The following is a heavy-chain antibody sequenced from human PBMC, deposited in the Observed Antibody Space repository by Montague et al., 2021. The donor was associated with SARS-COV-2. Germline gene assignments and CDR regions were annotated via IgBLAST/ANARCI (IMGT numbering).Heavy chain of an antibody. D-gene: IGHD1-26*01. Sequence: SLRLSCAASGFTFSDFYMSWIRQAPGKGLECVSYISSTTIYTNYADSVKGRFTISRDNAKNSLYLQMNSLKAEDTAVYYCARGILPVYWGQGTLVTVSS. J-gene: IGHJ4*02. CDR2: ISSTTIYT. CDR1: GFTFSDFY. CDR3: ARGILPVY. V-gene: IGHV3-11*05.